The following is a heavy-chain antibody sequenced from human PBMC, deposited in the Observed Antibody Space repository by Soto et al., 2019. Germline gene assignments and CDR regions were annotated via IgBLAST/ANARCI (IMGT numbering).Heavy chain of an antibody. CDR3: AEDRGEGAVAVPYYFDY. Sequence: EVQLLESGGGLVQPGGSLRLSCAASGFTFSSYGMSWVRQAPGKGLEWVSGISGSGGSTHYADSVKGRFIISRDNSKNQPDLPMNRLRAEDPAVFFLAEDRGEGAVAVPYYFDYWGQGTLVTVSS. CDR1: GFTFSSYG. CDR2: ISGSGGST. V-gene: IGHV3-23*01. J-gene: IGHJ4*02. D-gene: IGHD6-19*01.